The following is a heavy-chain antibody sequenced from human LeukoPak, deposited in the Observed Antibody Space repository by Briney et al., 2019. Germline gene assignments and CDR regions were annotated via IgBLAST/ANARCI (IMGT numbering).Heavy chain of an antibody. CDR1: GFTFSSYA. J-gene: IGHJ4*02. V-gene: IGHV3-30-3*01. CDR2: ISYDGTNK. Sequence: GGSLRLSCAASGFTFSSYAIHWVRQAPGKGLEWVAVISYDGTNKYYADSVKGRFTISRGNSKNTLYLQMNSLRGEDTAVYHCARDGGSYTFDYWGQGALLTVSS. D-gene: IGHD1-26*01. CDR3: ARDGGSYTFDY.